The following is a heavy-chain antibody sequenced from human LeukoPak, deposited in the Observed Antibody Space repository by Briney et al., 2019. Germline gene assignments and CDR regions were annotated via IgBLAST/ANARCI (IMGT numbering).Heavy chain of an antibody. D-gene: IGHD3-10*01. Sequence: PSETLSLTCAVYGGSFSGYYWSWIRQPPGKGLEWIGEINHSGSTNYNPSLKSRVTISVDTSKNQFSLKLSSVTAADTAVYYCARLCYYDCDYWGQGTLVTVSS. CDR3: ARLCYYDCDY. CDR2: INHSGST. J-gene: IGHJ4*02. V-gene: IGHV4-34*01. CDR1: GGSFSGYY.